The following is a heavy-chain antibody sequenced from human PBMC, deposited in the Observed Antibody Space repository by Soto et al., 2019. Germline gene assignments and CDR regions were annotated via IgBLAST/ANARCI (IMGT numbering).Heavy chain of an antibody. CDR1: GGTFSSYT. Sequence: ASVKVSCKASGGTFSSYTISWVRQAPGQGLEWMGRIIPILGIANYAQKFQGRVTITADKSTSTAYLELSSLRSEDTAVYYCARGYCSGGSCQGAFDICGQGTMVTVSS. D-gene: IGHD2-15*01. J-gene: IGHJ3*02. V-gene: IGHV1-69*02. CDR2: IIPILGIA. CDR3: ARGYCSGGSCQGAFDI.